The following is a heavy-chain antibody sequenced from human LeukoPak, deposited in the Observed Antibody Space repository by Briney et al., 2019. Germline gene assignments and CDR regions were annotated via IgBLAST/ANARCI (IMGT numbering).Heavy chain of an antibody. CDR1: GFTFSSYA. CDR3: AKHPHTYSSSLPY. CDR2: ISGTGTGGGT. Sequence: GGSLRLSCAASGFTFSSYAMSWVRQAPGKGLEWVSVISGTGTGGGTYYADSVKGRFTISRDNSRNRLYLQMNSLRAEDTAVYYCAKHPHTYSSSLPYWGQGTLVTVSS. D-gene: IGHD6-6*01. J-gene: IGHJ4*02. V-gene: IGHV3-23*01.